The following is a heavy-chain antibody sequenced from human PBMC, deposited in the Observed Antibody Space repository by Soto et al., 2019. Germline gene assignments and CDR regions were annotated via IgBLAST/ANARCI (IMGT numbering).Heavy chain of an antibody. CDR1: GGTFSSYA. V-gene: IGHV1-69*13. J-gene: IGHJ6*02. D-gene: IGHD3-16*01. Sequence: SVKVSCKASGGTFSSYAISWVRQAPGQGLEWMGGIIPIFGTANYAQKFQGRVTITADESTSTAYMELSSLRSEDTAVYYCARGITAGYYYYGMDVWGQGTTVTVSS. CDR2: IIPIFGTA. CDR3: ARGITAGYYYYGMDV.